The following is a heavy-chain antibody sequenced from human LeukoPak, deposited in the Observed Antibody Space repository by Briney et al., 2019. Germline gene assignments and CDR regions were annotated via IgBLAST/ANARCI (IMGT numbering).Heavy chain of an antibody. D-gene: IGHD6-13*01. V-gene: IGHV3-21*01. CDR3: AKDSIAAAGPGFDY. Sequence: GGSLRLSCAASGFTFSSYSMNWVRQAPGKGLEWVSSISSSSSYIYYADSVKGRFTISRDNAKNSLYLQMNSLRAEDTAVYYCAKDSIAAAGPGFDYWGQGTLVTVSS. CDR2: ISSSSSYI. J-gene: IGHJ4*02. CDR1: GFTFSSYS.